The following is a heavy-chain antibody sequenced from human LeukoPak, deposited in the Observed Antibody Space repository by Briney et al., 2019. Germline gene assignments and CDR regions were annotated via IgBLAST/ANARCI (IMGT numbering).Heavy chain of an antibody. D-gene: IGHD6-19*01. Sequence: SETLSLTCTVSGGSISSYYWSWIRQPAGKGLEWIGRIYTSGSTNYNPSLKSRVTMSVDTSKNQFSLKLSSVTAADTAVYYCARAPVQWPRNNWFDPWGQGTLVTVSS. CDR2: IYTSGST. CDR1: GGSISSYY. V-gene: IGHV4-4*07. J-gene: IGHJ5*02. CDR3: ARAPVQWPRNNWFDP.